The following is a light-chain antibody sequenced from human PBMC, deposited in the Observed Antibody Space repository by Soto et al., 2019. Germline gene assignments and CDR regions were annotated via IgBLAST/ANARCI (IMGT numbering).Light chain of an antibody. V-gene: IGLV2-14*01. CDR1: TSAY. Sequence: QSALTQPASVSGSPGQSITISCTGTTSAYVSWYQQHPGKAPKLMIYEVSNRPSGVSNRFSGSKSGNTASLAISGLQTEDEADYYCSSYTSSSTLLFGGGTKRTVL. J-gene: IGLJ2*01. CDR3: SSYTSSSTLL. CDR2: EVS.